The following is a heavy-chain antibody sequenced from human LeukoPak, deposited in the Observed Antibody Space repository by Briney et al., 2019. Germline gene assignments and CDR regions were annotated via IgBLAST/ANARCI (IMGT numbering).Heavy chain of an antibody. D-gene: IGHD3-3*01. CDR3: ARGNRNFWSGEEVGYYYYYYMDV. J-gene: IGHJ6*03. Sequence: SETLSLTCTVSGGSISSYYWSWIRQPPGKGLEWIGYIYTSGSTNYNPSLKSRVTISVDTSKNQFSLQLNSVTPEDTAVYYCARGNRNFWSGEEVGYYYYYYMDVWGKGTTVTVSS. CDR1: GGSISSYY. CDR2: IYTSGST. V-gene: IGHV4-4*09.